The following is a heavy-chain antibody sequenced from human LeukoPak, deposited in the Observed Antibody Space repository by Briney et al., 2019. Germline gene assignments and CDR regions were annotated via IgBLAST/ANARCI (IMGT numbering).Heavy chain of an antibody. Sequence: PSETLSLTCAVSGGSICSYYWSWIRQPPGRGLEWIGSIHYSGSTSYNSSLKSRVTISVDTSKNQFSLKLSSVTPADTAVYHCARQVYSSSWSYYFDYWGQGILVTVSS. CDR1: GGSICSYY. CDR3: ARQVYSSSWSYYFDY. CDR2: IHYSGST. J-gene: IGHJ4*02. V-gene: IGHV4-59*01. D-gene: IGHD6-13*01.